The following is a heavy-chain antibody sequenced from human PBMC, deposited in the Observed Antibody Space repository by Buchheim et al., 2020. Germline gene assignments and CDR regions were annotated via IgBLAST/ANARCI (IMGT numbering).Heavy chain of an antibody. Sequence: QVQLQQWGAGLLKPSETLSLTCAVYGGSFSGYYWSWIRQPPGKGLEWIGEINHSGSTNYNPSLKSRVTISVDTSKNQFSLKLSSVTAADTAVYYCARGRRGYYDSSGYPTRRYFDYWGQGTL. CDR2: INHSGST. CDR3: ARGRRGYYDSSGYPTRRYFDY. D-gene: IGHD3-22*01. CDR1: GGSFSGYY. J-gene: IGHJ4*02. V-gene: IGHV4-34*01.